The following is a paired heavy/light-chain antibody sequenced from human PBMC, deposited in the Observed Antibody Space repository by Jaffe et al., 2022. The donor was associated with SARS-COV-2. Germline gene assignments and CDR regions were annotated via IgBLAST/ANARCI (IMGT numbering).Light chain of an antibody. CDR3: QQYGSSHGFT. Sequence: EIVLTQSPGTLSLSPGERATLSCRASQSVSSSYLAWYQQKPGQAPRLLIYGASSRATGIPDRFSGSGSGTDFTLTISRLEPEDFAVYYCQQYGSSHGFTFGPGTKVDIK. CDR2: GAS. V-gene: IGKV3-20*01. J-gene: IGKJ3*01. CDR1: QSVSSSY.
Heavy chain of an antibody. D-gene: IGHD2-21*02. Sequence: QVQLVQSGAEVKKPGSSVKVSCKASGGTFSSYAISWVRQAPGQGLEWMGGIIPIFGTANYAQKFQGRVTITADESTSTAYMELSSLRSEDTAVYYCARGEDSWAYCGGDCYLEYFQHWGQGTLVTVSS. CDR3: ARGEDSWAYCGGDCYLEYFQH. CDR1: GGTFSSYA. V-gene: IGHV1-69*01. CDR2: IIPIFGTA. J-gene: IGHJ1*01.